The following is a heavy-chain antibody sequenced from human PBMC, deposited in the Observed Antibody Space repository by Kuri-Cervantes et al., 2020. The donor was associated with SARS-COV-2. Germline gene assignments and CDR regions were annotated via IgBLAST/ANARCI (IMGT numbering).Heavy chain of an antibody. CDR3: ARDPGRGYSGSSRFDP. CDR2: ISGYNGNT. D-gene: IGHD1-26*01. Sequence: ASVKVSCKASGHTFTSYGISWVRQAPGQGLEWMGWISGYNGNTNYAQKFQGRVTMTIDTSTSTAYTELRSLRSDDTAVYYCARDPGRGYSGSSRFDPWGQGTLVTVSS. J-gene: IGHJ5*02. CDR1: GHTFTSYG. V-gene: IGHV1-18*01.